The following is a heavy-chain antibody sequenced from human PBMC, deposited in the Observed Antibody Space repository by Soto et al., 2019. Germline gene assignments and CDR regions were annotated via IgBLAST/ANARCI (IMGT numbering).Heavy chain of an antibody. D-gene: IGHD3-22*01. CDR1: GFTFSSYA. J-gene: IGHJ3*02. Sequence: GGSLRLSCAASGFTFSSYARSWVRQAPGKGLEWVSAISGSGGSTYYADSVKGRFTISRDNSKNTLYLQMNSLRAEDTAVYYCAKDVYYYDRSGYSRAFDIWGQGTMVTVSS. CDR3: AKDVYYYDRSGYSRAFDI. CDR2: ISGSGGST. V-gene: IGHV3-23*01.